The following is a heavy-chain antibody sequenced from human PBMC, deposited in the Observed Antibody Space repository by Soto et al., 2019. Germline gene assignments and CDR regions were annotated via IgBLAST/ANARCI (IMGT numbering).Heavy chain of an antibody. CDR1: GDSISSGDYY. CDR2: IYYSGST. D-gene: IGHD3-16*02. J-gene: IGHJ4*02. CDR3: ASTMITMGGVIVIEY. V-gene: IGHV4-30-4*01. Sequence: SETLSLTCTVSGDSISSGDYYWSRIRQPPGKGLEWIGNIYYSGSTYYNPSLKSRGTISADTSKNQFSLKLSSVTATDTAVYYCASTMITMGGVIVIEYWGQGTLVTVSS.